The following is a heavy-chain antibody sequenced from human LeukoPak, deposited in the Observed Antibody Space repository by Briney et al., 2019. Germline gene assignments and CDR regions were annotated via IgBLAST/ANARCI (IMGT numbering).Heavy chain of an antibody. D-gene: IGHD3-10*01. Sequence: ASVKVSCKASGYTFTGYYTHWVRQAPGQGLEWMGWINPNSGGTNYAQKFQGRVTMTRDTSISTAYMELSRLRSDDTAVYYCARVDLLWFGELQFDYWGQGTLVTVSS. J-gene: IGHJ4*02. CDR1: GYTFTGYY. CDR3: ARVDLLWFGELQFDY. CDR2: INPNSGGT. V-gene: IGHV1-2*02.